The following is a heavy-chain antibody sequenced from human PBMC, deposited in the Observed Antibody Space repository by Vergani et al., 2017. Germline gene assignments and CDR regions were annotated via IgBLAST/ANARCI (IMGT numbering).Heavy chain of an antibody. Sequence: QVQLLESGGGVARPGTSLRLSCVTSGVTFSSHGMHWVRQAPGKGLEWLAFIRYDGSRRDYGESVKRRFTISRDNSKSMVYIQMNSLRPEDTAVYYCVKGKGTFENWGQGTLVTVSS. V-gene: IGHV3-30*02. CDR2: IRYDGSRR. D-gene: IGHD1-7*01. J-gene: IGHJ4*02. CDR3: VKGKGTFEN. CDR1: GVTFSSHG.